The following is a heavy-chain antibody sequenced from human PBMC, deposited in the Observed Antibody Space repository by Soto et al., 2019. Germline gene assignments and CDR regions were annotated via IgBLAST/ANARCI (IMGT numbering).Heavy chain of an antibody. V-gene: IGHV3-30-3*01. CDR2: ISYDGSNK. CDR3: ARDRSTRSIFDY. J-gene: IGHJ4*02. Sequence: GWSLRLSCAASGFTFSSYAMHWCRQAPGKGLEWGAVISYDGSNKYYADSVKGRFTISRDNSKNTLYLQMNSLRAEDTAVYYCARDRSTRSIFDYWGQGTLVTVS. CDR1: GFTFSSYA. D-gene: IGHD2-2*01.